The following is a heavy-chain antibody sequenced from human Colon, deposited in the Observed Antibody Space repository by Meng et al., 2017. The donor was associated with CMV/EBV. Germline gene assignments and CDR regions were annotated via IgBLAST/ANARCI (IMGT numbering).Heavy chain of an antibody. J-gene: IGHJ4*02. Sequence: SGDTSTAYAMSWVRQAPGRGLEWMGWINTNTGNPTYAQGFTGRFVFSFDTSINTAYLDIRSLKIEDTAVYFCALEDILTGQYSFDYWGQGSLVTRLL. V-gene: IGHV7-4-1*01. CDR1: GDTSTAYA. D-gene: IGHD3-9*01. CDR3: ALEDILTGQYSFDY. CDR2: INTNTGNP.